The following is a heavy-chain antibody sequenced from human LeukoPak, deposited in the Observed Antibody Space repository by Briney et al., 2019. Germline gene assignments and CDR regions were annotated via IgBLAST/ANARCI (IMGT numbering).Heavy chain of an antibody. CDR3: TRDATYYLRYGYFDY. CDR1: GFSLSSSA. V-gene: IGHV3-21*01. D-gene: IGHD2/OR15-2a*01. Sequence: GGSLRLSCAASGFSLSSSAMNWVRQAPGKGLEWVSSINNVASHIYYAGPVRGRFTISRDNAKNLVYLQMNSLRAEDTAVYYCTRDATYYLRYGYFDYWGQGALVTVSS. J-gene: IGHJ4*02. CDR2: INNVASHI.